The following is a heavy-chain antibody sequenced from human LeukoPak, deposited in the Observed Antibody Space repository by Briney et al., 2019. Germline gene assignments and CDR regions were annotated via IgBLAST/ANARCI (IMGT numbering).Heavy chain of an antibody. CDR1: GYTFTSYY. V-gene: IGHV1-46*01. CDR3: ARDGFPYVTMIVVANAYFDL. Sequence: GASVKVSCKASGYTFTSYYMHWVRQAPGQGLEWMGIINTRVCSTSYAHKFQVRVTMSRDTYTSTVYMELSSLRSEDTAVYYCARDGFPYVTMIVVANAYFDLWGRGTLVTVSS. CDR2: INTRVCST. D-gene: IGHD3-22*01. J-gene: IGHJ2*01.